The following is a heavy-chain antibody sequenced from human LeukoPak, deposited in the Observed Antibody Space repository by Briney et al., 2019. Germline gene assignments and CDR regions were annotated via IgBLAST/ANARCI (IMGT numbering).Heavy chain of an antibody. D-gene: IGHD2-2*01. CDR3: ATRNCGGTSCYYDYYGMDV. V-gene: IGHV1-69*04. CDR1: GGTFSSYA. J-gene: IGHJ6*02. CDR2: IFPILGIA. Sequence: ASVKDSCKASGGTFSSYAINWVRQAPGQGLEWMGRIFPILGIANYAQKFEGRVTSTADKSTSTAYRELSSMRSKDTAVYYCATRNCGGTSCYYDYYGMDVWGQGTTVTVSS.